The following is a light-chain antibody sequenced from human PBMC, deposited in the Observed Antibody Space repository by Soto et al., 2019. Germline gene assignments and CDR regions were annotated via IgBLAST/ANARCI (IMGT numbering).Light chain of an antibody. CDR2: SNN. CDR1: SSNIGSNT. J-gene: IGLJ7*01. V-gene: IGLV1-44*01. CDR3: AACDDSLKAV. Sequence: QSVLTQPPSASGTPGQRVTISCSGSSSNIGSNTVNWYQQLPGTAPKLLIYSNNQRPSGVPDRFSGSKSGTSASLAISGLQSEDEADYYCAACDDSLKAVFGGGTQLTVL.